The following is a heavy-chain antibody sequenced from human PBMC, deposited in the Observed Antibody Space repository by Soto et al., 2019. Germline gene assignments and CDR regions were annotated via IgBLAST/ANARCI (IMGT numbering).Heavy chain of an antibody. CDR2: IYWNDDK. CDR1: GFSLSTSGVG. D-gene: IGHD6-13*01. J-gene: IGHJ5*02. Sequence: QITLKESGPTLVNPTQTLTLTCTFSGFSLSTSGVGVGWIRQPPGKALEWLALIYWNDDKRYSPSLNSRLTITKDTSKTQVVLTMNNMDPVATATHHCAHRRSATCSPSNWFDPWGQGTLVTVSS. V-gene: IGHV2-5*01. CDR3: AHRRSATCSPSNWFDP.